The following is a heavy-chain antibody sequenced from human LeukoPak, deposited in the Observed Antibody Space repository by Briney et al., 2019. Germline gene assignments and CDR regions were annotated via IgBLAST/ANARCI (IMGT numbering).Heavy chain of an antibody. CDR1: GFTFSDYY. Sequence: KTGGSLRLSCAASGFTFSDYYMSWIRQAPGKGLEWVSYISSSGSTIYYADSVKGRFTISRDNAKNSLYLQMNSLRAEDTAVYYCARSILTKYNWNDALDYWGQGTLVTVSS. J-gene: IGHJ4*02. CDR2: ISSSGSTI. V-gene: IGHV3-11*04. CDR3: ARSILTKYNWNDALDY. D-gene: IGHD1-20*01.